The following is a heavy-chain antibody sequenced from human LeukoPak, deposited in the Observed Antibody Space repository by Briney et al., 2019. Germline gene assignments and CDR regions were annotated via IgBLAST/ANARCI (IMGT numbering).Heavy chain of an antibody. CDR2: INHSGST. Sequence: PSETLSLTCAVYGGSFSGYYWSWIRQPPGQGLEWIGEINHSGSTNYNPSLKSRVTISVDTSKNQFSLKLSSVTAADTAVYYCARRFGSQLSLRYFQHWGQGTLVTVSS. D-gene: IGHD3-10*01. CDR1: GGSFSGYY. CDR3: ARRFGSQLSLRYFQH. J-gene: IGHJ1*01. V-gene: IGHV4-34*01.